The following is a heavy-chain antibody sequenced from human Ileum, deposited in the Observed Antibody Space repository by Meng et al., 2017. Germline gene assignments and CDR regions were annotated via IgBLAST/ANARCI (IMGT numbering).Heavy chain of an antibody. CDR3: ARSGFDWNDAIDS. Sequence: VRVGEAGGGLGQPGGSLVLSWTASGFSVSSDYINWVRQAPGKGLEWVSVIYRGGSTYYADSVNGRFTVSRDNSKNTLFLQMNSLRVEDTAVYYCARSGFDWNDAIDSWGQGTLVTVSS. J-gene: IGHJ5*01. CDR2: IYRGGST. CDR1: GFSVSSDY. D-gene: IGHD1-1*01. V-gene: IGHV3-66*02.